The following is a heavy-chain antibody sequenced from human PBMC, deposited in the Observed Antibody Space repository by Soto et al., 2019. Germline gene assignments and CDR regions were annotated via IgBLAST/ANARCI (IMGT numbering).Heavy chain of an antibody. CDR3: ATANGSGSYYRWSGRYYYYYYGMDV. J-gene: IGHJ6*02. D-gene: IGHD3-10*01. CDR1: GYTLTELS. Sequence: GASVKVSCKVSGYTLTELSMHWVRQAPGKGLEWMGGFDPEDGETIYAQKFQGRVTMTEDTSTDTAYMELSSLRSEDTAVYYCATANGSGSYYRWSGRYYYYYYGMDVWGQGTTVTVSS. CDR2: FDPEDGET. V-gene: IGHV1-24*01.